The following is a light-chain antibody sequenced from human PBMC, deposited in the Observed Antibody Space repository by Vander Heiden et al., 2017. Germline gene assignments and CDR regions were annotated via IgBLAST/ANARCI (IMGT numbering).Light chain of an antibody. CDR3: AAWDDSLNGVV. CDR2: SDN. V-gene: IGLV1-44*01. Sequence: QSVLTQPPSASGPPGQGVPISFSGRSPHLASNTVIWSQQHPGTAPKILIYSDNQRPSGVPDRCSGSKTATSAALVISGLQCEEEADYYCAAWDDSLNGVVFGGGTKLTVL. CDR1: SPHLASNT. J-gene: IGLJ2*01.